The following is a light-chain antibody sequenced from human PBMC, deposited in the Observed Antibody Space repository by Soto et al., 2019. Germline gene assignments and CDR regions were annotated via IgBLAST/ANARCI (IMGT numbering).Light chain of an antibody. CDR1: QSVNSNY. CDR2: IAS. J-gene: IGKJ1*01. Sequence: EIVLTQSPGTLSLFPGERATLSCRATQSVNSNYLAWYQQKPGQAPRLLIYIASRRATGIPDRFSGSGSGTDLTLTISRLEPEDFAVYYCQQYGTSPWTFGQGTKVEIK. CDR3: QQYGTSPWT. V-gene: IGKV3-20*01.